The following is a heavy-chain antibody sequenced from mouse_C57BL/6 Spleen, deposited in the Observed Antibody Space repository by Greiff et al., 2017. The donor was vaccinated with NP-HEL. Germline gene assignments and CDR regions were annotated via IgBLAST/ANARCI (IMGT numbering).Heavy chain of an antibody. CDR1: GFSLTRYG. CDR2: IWSGGST. CDR3: ARNYGSFQKNAMDY. V-gene: IGHV2-2*01. Sequence: VKLVASGPGLVQPSQSLSITCTVSGFSLTRYGVHWVRQSPGKGLEWLGVIWSGGSTDYTAAFISRLSISKDNSKSQVFFKMNSLQADDTAIYYCARNYGSFQKNAMDYWGQGTSVTVSS. J-gene: IGHJ4*01. D-gene: IGHD1-1*01.